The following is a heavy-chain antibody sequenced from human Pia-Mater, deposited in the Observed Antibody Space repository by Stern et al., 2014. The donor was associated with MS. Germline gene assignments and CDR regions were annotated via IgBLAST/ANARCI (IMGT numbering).Heavy chain of an antibody. J-gene: IGHJ5*01. Sequence: QMQLVQSGAEVKKPGSSVKVSCKVSGGTFSDNAFSWVRQAPGQGLEWMGGIFSIFGAADYAQNFQGRVTITADESTSTVYMEMSSLRSEDTAVYHCARGAYCGGDCYWGWFDSWGQGTLVTVSS. V-gene: IGHV1-69*01. CDR3: ARGAYCGGDCYWGWFDS. CDR1: GGTFSDNA. CDR2: IFSIFGAA. D-gene: IGHD2-21*02.